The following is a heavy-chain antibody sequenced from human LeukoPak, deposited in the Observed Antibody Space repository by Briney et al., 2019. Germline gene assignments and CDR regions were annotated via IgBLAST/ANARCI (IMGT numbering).Heavy chain of an antibody. D-gene: IGHD3-10*01. CDR3: ARALRAFCDY. Sequence: PTETLSLTCTVSGYSISSGYYWGWIRQPPGKGLEWIGSIYHSGSTYYNPSLKSRVTISVDTSKNQFSLKLSSVTAADTAVYYCARALRAFCDYWGQGTQVTVSS. J-gene: IGHJ4*02. V-gene: IGHV4-38-2*02. CDR1: GYSISSGYY. CDR2: IYHSGST.